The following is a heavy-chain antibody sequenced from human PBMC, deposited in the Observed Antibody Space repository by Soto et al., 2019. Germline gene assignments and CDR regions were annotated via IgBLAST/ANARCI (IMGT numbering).Heavy chain of an antibody. CDR3: ARDNRRDGYTFAAFDY. D-gene: IGHD5-12*01. CDR1: GGTFRRYA. CDR2: IIPIFGTA. Sequence: KFSCTASGGTFRRYATSWVRQAPGQGLEWMGGIIPIFGTANYAQKFQGRVTITADESTSTAYMELSSLRSEDTAVYYCARDNRRDGYTFAAFDYWGQGTLVTVSS. V-gene: IGHV1-69*01. J-gene: IGHJ4*02.